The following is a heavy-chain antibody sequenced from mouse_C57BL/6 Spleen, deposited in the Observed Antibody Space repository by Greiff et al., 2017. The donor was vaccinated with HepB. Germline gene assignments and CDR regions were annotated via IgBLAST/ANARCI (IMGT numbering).Heavy chain of an antibody. J-gene: IGHJ2*01. V-gene: IGHV1-81*01. Sequence: QVQLQQSGAELARPGASVKLSCKASGYTFTSYGISWVKQRTGQGLEWIGEIYPRSGNTYYNEKFKGKATLTADKSSSTAYMELRSLTSEDSAVYFCARGGDVEGRNYFDYWGQGTTLTVSS. D-gene: IGHD3-3*01. CDR2: IYPRSGNT. CDR3: ARGGDVEGRNYFDY. CDR1: GYTFTSYG.